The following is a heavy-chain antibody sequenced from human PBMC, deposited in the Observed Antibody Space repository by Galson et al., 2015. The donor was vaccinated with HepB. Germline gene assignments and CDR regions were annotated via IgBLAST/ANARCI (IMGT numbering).Heavy chain of an antibody. CDR2: IYQSGGT. CDR3: ARLVTNYYDTSEYDNWFDP. D-gene: IGHD3-22*01. V-gene: IGHV4-30-2*01. Sequence: IGYIYQSGGTYYNPSLKSRVNISVDRSKNQFSLKLTSVTAADTAVYYCARLVTNYYDTSEYDNWFDPWGQGTLVTVSS. J-gene: IGHJ5*02.